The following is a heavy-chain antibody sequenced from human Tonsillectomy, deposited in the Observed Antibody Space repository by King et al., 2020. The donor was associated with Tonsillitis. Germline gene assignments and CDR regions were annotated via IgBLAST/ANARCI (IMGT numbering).Heavy chain of an antibody. V-gene: IGHV4-59*01. D-gene: IGHD6-19*01. CDR3: ARQVGSSGWRHPPDY. Sequence: QLQESGPGLVKPSETLSLTCTVSGGSISTFYWSWIRQPPGKGLEWIGYIYYSGSTIYNPSLKSRVTISLNTSKNQFSLKLSSVTAADTAVYYCARQVGSSGWRHPPDYWGQGILVTVSS. CDR2: IYYSGST. J-gene: IGHJ4*02. CDR1: GGSISTFY.